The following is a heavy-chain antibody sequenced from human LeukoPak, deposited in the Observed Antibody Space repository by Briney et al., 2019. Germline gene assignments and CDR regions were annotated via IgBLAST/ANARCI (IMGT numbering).Heavy chain of an antibody. Sequence: SETLSLTCTVSGGSISSYYWSWIRQPPGKGLEWIGYIYHSGSTYYNPSLKSRVTISVDRSKNQFSLKLSSVTAADTAVYYCARGEGNGGFDIWGQGTMVTVSS. V-gene: IGHV4-59*12. CDR1: GGSISSYY. D-gene: IGHD2-8*01. CDR2: IYHSGST. J-gene: IGHJ3*02. CDR3: ARGEGNGGFDI.